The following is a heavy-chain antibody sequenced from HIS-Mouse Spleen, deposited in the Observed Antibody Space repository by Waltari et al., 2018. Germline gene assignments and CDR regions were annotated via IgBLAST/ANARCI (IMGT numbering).Heavy chain of an antibody. CDR1: GFTSSSFA. J-gene: IGHJ4*02. Sequence: QVQMVESGGGVVLPGRSLRLSWAASGFTSSSFAINWARQAPGKGLEWVAVISYDGSNKYYADSVKGRFTISRDNSKNTLYLQMNSLRAEDTAVYYCASHHIAALDYWGQGTLVTVSS. V-gene: IGHV3-30-3*01. CDR3: ASHHIAALDY. D-gene: IGHD6-6*01. CDR2: ISYDGSNK.